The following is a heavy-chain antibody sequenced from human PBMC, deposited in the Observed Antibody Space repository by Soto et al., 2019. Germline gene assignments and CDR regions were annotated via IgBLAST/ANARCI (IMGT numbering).Heavy chain of an antibody. CDR1: GFTFSNAW. Sequence: EVQLVESGGGLVKPGGSLRLSCAASGFTFSNAWMNWVRQAPGKGLEWVGRIKSKTDGGTTDYAAPVKGRFTSSRDDSKNTLYLQMNSLKTEDTAVYYCTTQWELLIAEYFQHWGQGTLVTVSS. V-gene: IGHV3-15*07. CDR3: TTQWELLIAEYFQH. J-gene: IGHJ1*01. CDR2: IKSKTDGGTT. D-gene: IGHD1-26*01.